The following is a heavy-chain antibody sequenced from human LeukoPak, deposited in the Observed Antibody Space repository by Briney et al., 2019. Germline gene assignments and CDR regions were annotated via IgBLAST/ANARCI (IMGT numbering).Heavy chain of an antibody. CDR2: INPYNGNT. CDR1: GYSFTSYG. J-gene: IGHJ4*02. CDR3: ARERSGWFFSN. D-gene: IGHD6-19*01. Sequence: AASVKVSCKASGYSFTSYGITWVRQAPGQGLDWMGWINPYNGNTNYAQKLQGRVTMTTDTSTSTAYMDLRSLRSDDTAVYYCARERSGWFFSNWGQGTLVTVSS. V-gene: IGHV1-18*01.